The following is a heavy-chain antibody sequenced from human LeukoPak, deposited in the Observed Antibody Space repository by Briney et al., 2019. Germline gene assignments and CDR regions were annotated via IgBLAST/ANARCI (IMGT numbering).Heavy chain of an antibody. CDR1: GGSFSGYH. CDR2: ISSSSSYI. J-gene: IGHJ4*02. D-gene: IGHD1-26*01. V-gene: IGHV3-21*01. CDR3: ARVTGGAPYFDY. Sequence: ETLSLTCAVYGGSFSGYHWSWLRQPPGKGLEWVSSISSSSSYIYYADSVKGRFTISRDNAKNSLYLQMNSLRAEDTAVYYCARVTGGAPYFDYWGQGTLVTVSS.